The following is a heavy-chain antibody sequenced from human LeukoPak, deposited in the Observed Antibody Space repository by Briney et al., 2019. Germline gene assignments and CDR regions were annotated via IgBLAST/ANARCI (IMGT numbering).Heavy chain of an antibody. CDR2: INWNGAIT. J-gene: IGHJ6*03. CDR3: ARAVCPTVQWCDSLYFMDV. V-gene: IGHV3-20*04. Sequence: GGSLRLSCAASGFTFDDLGMTWVRQVPGKGLEWVADINWNGAITDYADSVRGRFTISRDNAKNSLYLQMNSLRAEDTALYYGARAVCPTVQWCDSLYFMDVWGKGTTVNVS. CDR1: GFTFDDLG. D-gene: IGHD2-15*01.